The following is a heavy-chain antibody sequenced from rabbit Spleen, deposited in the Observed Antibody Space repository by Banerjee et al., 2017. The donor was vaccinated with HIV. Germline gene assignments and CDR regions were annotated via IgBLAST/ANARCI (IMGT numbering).Heavy chain of an antibody. CDR2: IASGSSGYT. Sequence: QSLEESGGDLVKPGASLTLTCTASGFSFGSNYYMCCVRQAPGKGLEWIACIASGSSGYTYSATWATGRFTISKTSSTTVTLQMTSLTAADTATYFCVRDQAGDADYGPYYLNLWGPGTLVTVS. J-gene: IGHJ4*01. CDR3: VRDQAGDADYGPYYLNL. V-gene: IGHV1S40*01. D-gene: IGHD2-1*01. CDR1: GFSFGSNYY.